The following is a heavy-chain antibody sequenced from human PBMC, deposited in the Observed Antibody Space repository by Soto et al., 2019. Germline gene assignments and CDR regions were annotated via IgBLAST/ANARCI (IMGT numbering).Heavy chain of an antibody. J-gene: IGHJ4*02. CDR1: GYTFTAFH. D-gene: IGHD4-17*01. V-gene: IGHV1-2*02. CDR2: INPDSGDS. Sequence: VQLVQSGAEVRKPGASVKVSCKASGYTFTAFHMHWVRQAPGQGLEWMGWINPDSGDSEYGQKFQGRVTLTKDTSITTAYMERSRLTSDDTAIYYCARVRYGDFSYQYWGQGT. CDR3: ARVRYGDFSYQY.